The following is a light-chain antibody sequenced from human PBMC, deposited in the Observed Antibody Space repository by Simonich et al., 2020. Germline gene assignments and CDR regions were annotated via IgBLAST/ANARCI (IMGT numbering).Light chain of an antibody. Sequence: NFMLTQPHSVSESPGKTVTISCTRISGSIASNYVQWYQQRPCSSPTTVIYEDNQSPSGVPDLFSGSIDSSSNSASLTISGLKTEDEADYYCQSYDSSNQVFGGGTKLTVL. CDR2: EDN. V-gene: IGLV6-57*01. CDR3: QSYDSSNQV. J-gene: IGLJ2*01. CDR1: SGSIASNY.